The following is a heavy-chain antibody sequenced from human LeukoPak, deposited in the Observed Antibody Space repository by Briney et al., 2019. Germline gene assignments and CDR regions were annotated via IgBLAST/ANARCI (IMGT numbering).Heavy chain of an antibody. CDR2: ISSNGGST. CDR1: GFTFSSYA. J-gene: IGHJ4*02. CDR3: AKEVEPRDY. V-gene: IGHV3-64*01. D-gene: IGHD1-26*01. Sequence: GGYLRLSCAASGFTFSSYAMHWARQAPGKGLEYVSAISSNGGSTYYANSVKGRFTISRDNSKNTLYLQMNSLRAEDTAVYYCAKEVEPRDYWGQGTLVTVSS.